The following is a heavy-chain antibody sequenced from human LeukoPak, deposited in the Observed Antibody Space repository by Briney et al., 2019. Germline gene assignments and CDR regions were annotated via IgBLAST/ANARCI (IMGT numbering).Heavy chain of an antibody. V-gene: IGHV4-31*03. Sequence: SQTLSLTCTVSGGSISSSDYSWTWIRQHPGKGLEWIGNIYYSGSTYYNPSLRSRVTMSVDTSKNQCSVTLTSVPAAATAVYCCARSRDPLLDYWGQGTLVTVSS. CDR1: GGSISSSDYS. CDR3: ARSRDPLLDY. J-gene: IGHJ4*02. CDR2: IYYSGST.